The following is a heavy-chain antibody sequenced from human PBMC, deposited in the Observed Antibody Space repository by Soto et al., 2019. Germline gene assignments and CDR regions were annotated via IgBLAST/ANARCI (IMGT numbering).Heavy chain of an antibody. CDR2: INSDGSST. CDR3: ARGNHDILTGYFVRGMDV. D-gene: IGHD3-9*01. J-gene: IGHJ6*02. CDR1: GFTFSSYW. Sequence: GGSLRLSCAASGFTFSSYWMHWVRQAPGKGLVWVSRINSDGSSTSYADSVKGRFTISRDNAKNTLYLQMNSLRAEDTAVYYCARGNHDILTGYFVRGMDVWVQGTTVTSP. V-gene: IGHV3-74*01.